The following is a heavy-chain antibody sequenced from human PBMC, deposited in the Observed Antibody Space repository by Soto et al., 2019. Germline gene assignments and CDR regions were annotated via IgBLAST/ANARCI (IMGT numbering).Heavy chain of an antibody. V-gene: IGHV2-5*02. CDR2: VYWDDDK. Sequence: QITLNESGPALVKPTQTLTLTCTFSGFSLNTRDVGVGWIRQPPGKALEWLGVVYWDDDKTYSPSLKSRLTITKDTPKIQVVLRMTKMDPVDTATYYCAPCRGGVASFWGPGTLVTVSS. D-gene: IGHD3-16*01. CDR1: GFSLNTRDVG. CDR3: APCRGGVASF. J-gene: IGHJ4*02.